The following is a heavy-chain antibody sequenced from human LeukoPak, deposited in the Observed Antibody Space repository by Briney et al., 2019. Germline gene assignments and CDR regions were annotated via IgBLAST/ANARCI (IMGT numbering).Heavy chain of an antibody. CDR1: GFTFGDYA. CDR3: TRERDDYYYYGMDV. CDR2: IRSKAYGGTT. J-gene: IGHJ6*02. V-gene: IGHV3-49*04. Sequence: GGSLRLSCTASGFTFGDYAMSWVRQAPGKGLEWVGFIRSKAYGGTTEYAASVKGRFTISRDDSKGIAYLQMNSLKTEDTAVYYCTRERDDYYYYGMDVWGQGTTVTVSS.